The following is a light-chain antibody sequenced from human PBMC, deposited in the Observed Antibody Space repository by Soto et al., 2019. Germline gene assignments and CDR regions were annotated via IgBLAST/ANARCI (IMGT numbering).Light chain of an antibody. CDR1: SSDVGGYNY. J-gene: IGLJ1*01. CDR2: EVI. CDR3: SSYGGSNNYV. V-gene: IGLV2-8*01. Sequence: QSVLTQPPSASGSPGQSVTISCTGSSSDVGGYNYVSWYQQHPGKAPKLMIYEVIKRPSGVPDRFSGSKSGNTASLTVSGLQAEDEADYYCSSYGGSNNYVLGTGTKPTVL.